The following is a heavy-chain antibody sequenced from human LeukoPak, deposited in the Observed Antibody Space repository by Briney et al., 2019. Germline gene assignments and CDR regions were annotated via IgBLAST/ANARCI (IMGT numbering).Heavy chain of an antibody. V-gene: IGHV4-59*01. CDR3: ARGGYYGSGNDFRFDP. D-gene: IGHD3-10*01. CDR1: GGSISSYY. CDR2: IYYSGST. J-gene: IGHJ5*02. Sequence: PSQTLSLTCTVSGGSISSYYWSWIRQPPGKGLEWIGYIYYSGSTNYKPSLKSRVTISVDTSKNQFSLKLSSVTAADTAVYYCARGGYYGSGNDFRFDPWGQGTLVTVSS.